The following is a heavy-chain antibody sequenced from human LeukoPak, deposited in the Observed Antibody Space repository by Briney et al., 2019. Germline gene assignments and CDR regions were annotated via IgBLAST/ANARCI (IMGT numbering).Heavy chain of an antibody. V-gene: IGHV3-33*01. CDR1: GFTFSSYG. CDR3: ARPGRGNDFWSGPHRHYYGMDV. D-gene: IGHD3-3*01. Sequence: GRSLRLSCAASGFTFSSYGMHWVRQAPGKGLEWVAVIWYDGSNKYYADSVKGRFTISRDNSKNTLYLQMNSLRAEDTAVYYCARPGRGNDFWSGPHRHYYGMDVWGQGTTVTVSS. J-gene: IGHJ6*02. CDR2: IWYDGSNK.